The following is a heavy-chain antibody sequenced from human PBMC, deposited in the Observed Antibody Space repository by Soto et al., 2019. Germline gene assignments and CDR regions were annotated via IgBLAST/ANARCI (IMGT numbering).Heavy chain of an antibody. CDR2: IYWDDDK. D-gene: IGHD3-3*01. J-gene: IGHJ4*02. CDR1: GFSLSTSGVG. Sequence: QITLKESGPPLVKPTQTLTLTCTFSGFSLSTSGVGVGWIRQPPGKALEWLALIYWDDDKRYSPSLKSRLTITKDTSKNQVVLTVTNMDPVDTATYCCAHRLSIVGSYYFDYWGQGTLVTVSS. CDR3: AHRLSIVGSYYFDY. V-gene: IGHV2-5*02.